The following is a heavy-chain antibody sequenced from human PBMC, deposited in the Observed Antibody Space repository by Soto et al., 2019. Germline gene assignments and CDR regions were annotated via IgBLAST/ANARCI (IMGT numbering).Heavy chain of an antibody. V-gene: IGHV3-53*01. D-gene: IGHD5-18*01. CDR3: ARDSISYGPGVNDY. J-gene: IGHJ4*02. CDR1: GFIVSSSY. CDR2: IYSDGTT. Sequence: EVQLVESGGGVIQPGGSLRLSCAASGFIVSSSYLSWVRQAPGKGLEWVSIIYSDGTTYYAASVKGRFTISRDTANNTLFLQMNSLRGEDTAVYYCARDSISYGPGVNDYWGRGTLVTVSS.